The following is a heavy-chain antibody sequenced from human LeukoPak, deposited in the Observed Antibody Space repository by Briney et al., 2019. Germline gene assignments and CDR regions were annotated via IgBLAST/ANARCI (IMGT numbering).Heavy chain of an antibody. CDR3: ARDKRDYDFWSGYYPYYYYYMDV. CDR2: IYYSGST. V-gene: IGHV4-59*01. CDR1: GGSISSYY. J-gene: IGHJ6*03. D-gene: IGHD3-3*01. Sequence: SETLSLTCTVSGGSISSYYWSWIRQPPGKGLEWIGYIYYSGSTNYNPSLKSRVTISVDTSKKQFSLKLSSVNAADTAVYYCARDKRDYDFWSGYYPYYYYYMDVWGKGTTVTVSS.